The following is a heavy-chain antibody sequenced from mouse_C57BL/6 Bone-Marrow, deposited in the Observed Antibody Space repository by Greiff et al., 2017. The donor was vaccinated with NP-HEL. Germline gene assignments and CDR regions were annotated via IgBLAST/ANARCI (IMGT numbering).Heavy chain of an antibody. D-gene: IGHD1-1*01. Sequence: EVQLQESGPGLVKPSQSLSLTCSVTGYSITSGYYWNWIRQFPGNKLEWMGYISYDGSNNYNPSLKNRISITRDTSKNQFFLKLNSVTTEDTATYYCARGGYGSSYWGAMDYWGQGTSVTVSS. CDR2: ISYDGSN. V-gene: IGHV3-6*01. CDR3: ARGGYGSSYWGAMDY. CDR1: GYSITSGYY. J-gene: IGHJ4*01.